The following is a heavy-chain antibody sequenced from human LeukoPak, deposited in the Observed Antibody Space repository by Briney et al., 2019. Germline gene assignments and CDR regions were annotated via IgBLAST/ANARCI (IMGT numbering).Heavy chain of an antibody. J-gene: IGHJ6*03. V-gene: IGHV3-23*01. D-gene: IGHD3-10*01. Sequence: GGTLRLSCAASGFTFSSYVMSWVRQAPGKGLEWVSAISGSGGTTYYADSVKGRFTISRDNSKNTLYPQMNSLRAEDTAVYYCARDRAMVRGVIVYYYYYMDVWGKGTTVTVSS. CDR1: GFTFSSYV. CDR2: ISGSGGTT. CDR3: ARDRAMVRGVIVYYYYYMDV.